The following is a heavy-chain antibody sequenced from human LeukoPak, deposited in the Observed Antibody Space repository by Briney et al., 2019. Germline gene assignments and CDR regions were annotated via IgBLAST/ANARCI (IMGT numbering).Heavy chain of an antibody. CDR3: VRAGGAYSFNP. Sequence: QPGGSLLLSCVASGFTFNVYWMYCVRQAPGKGLEWAANIKQDGSEQYYVDSVKGRFTISRDNAKNSLYLQMNSLRAEDTAVYYCVRAGGAYSFNPWGQGTLVTVSS. CDR2: IKQDGSEQ. V-gene: IGHV3-7*01. D-gene: IGHD5-18*01. J-gene: IGHJ5*02. CDR1: GFTFNVYW.